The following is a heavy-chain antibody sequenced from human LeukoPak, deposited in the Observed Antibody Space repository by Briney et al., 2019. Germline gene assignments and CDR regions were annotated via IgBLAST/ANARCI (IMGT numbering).Heavy chain of an antibody. CDR3: AKSGSGTFRPFS. V-gene: IGHV3-23*01. CDR1: GFTFSSYA. J-gene: IGHJ5*02. D-gene: IGHD3-10*01. Sequence: GGSLRLSCAAAGFTFSSYAMSWVRQAPGKGLEWVSLISGSGYSTYYADSVKGRFTISRDDSNNMLSLQMNGLRADDTALYYCAKSGSGTFRPFSWGQGTLVTVSS. CDR2: ISGSGYST.